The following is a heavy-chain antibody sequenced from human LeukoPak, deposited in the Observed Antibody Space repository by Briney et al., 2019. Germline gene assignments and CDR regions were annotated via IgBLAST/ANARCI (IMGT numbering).Heavy chain of an antibody. V-gene: IGHV1-69*13. J-gene: IGHJ5*02. CDR3: ARGVYYYGSGSSQNDWFDP. CDR2: IIPIFGTA. CDR1: GGTFSSYA. D-gene: IGHD3-10*01. Sequence: SVKVSCKASGGTFSSYAISWVRQAPGQGLEWMGGIIPIFGTANYAQKFQGRVTITADESTSTVYMELSSLRSEDTAVYYCARGVYYYGSGSSQNDWFDPWGQGTLVTVSS.